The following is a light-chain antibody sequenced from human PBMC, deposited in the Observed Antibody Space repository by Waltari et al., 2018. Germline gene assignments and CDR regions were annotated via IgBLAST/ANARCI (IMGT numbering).Light chain of an antibody. Sequence: ILLTQSPGTLSLSPGERATLFCRAAQSLGSRYLAWYQQKPGQSPRLLIYGAFPRVTGTPDRLSGGGSGKDFTLTISRLEPEDFAVYYCQEFGGSFGGGTKVE. V-gene: IGKV3-20*01. CDR2: GAF. J-gene: IGKJ4*01. CDR1: QSLGSRY. CDR3: QEFGGS.